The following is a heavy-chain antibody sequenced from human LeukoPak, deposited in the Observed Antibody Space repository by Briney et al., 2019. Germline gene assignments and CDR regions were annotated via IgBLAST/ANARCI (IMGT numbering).Heavy chain of an antibody. J-gene: IGHJ4*02. Sequence: GGSLRLSCAASGFTFSSYWMTWVRQAPGKGLEWVSGISGGGDYRDYADSVKGRFTIPRDTSKSTLYLQMNNLRAEDTAVYYCAKKSAGSFPFDFWGQGTLVTVSS. D-gene: IGHD3-10*01. CDR3: AKKSAGSFPFDF. CDR1: GFTFSSYW. CDR2: ISGGGDYR. V-gene: IGHV3-23*01.